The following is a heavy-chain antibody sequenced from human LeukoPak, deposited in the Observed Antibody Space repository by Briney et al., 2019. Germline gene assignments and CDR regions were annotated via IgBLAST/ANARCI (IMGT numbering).Heavy chain of an antibody. CDR1: GSIFTSYW. J-gene: IGHJ4*02. CDR3: ARLLDIVATASDY. D-gene: IGHD5-12*01. CDR2: IDASDSYI. Sequence: GASLQISCKGSGSIFTSYWIRGGRPLPGKGVEGMGRIDASDSYINYSPSLEGHVIISDDKSNSTSYLQWSTLKASDTAMYYCARLLDIVATASDYWGQGTLVTVSS. V-gene: IGHV5-10-1*01.